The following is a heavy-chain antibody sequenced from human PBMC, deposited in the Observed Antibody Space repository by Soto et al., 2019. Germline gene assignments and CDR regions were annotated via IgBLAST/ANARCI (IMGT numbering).Heavy chain of an antibody. CDR1: GFTFSNYG. CDR2: ISSGRPTI. Sequence: ESGGGLVQPGGSLRLSCAASGFTFSNYGMNWVRQAPGKGLAWVSYISSGRPTIQYADSVKGRFTISRDNAKNSLYLQMNSLRDEDTAVYYCARGGAARPDYWGQGTLVTVSS. CDR3: ARGGAARPDY. D-gene: IGHD6-6*01. J-gene: IGHJ4*02. V-gene: IGHV3-48*02.